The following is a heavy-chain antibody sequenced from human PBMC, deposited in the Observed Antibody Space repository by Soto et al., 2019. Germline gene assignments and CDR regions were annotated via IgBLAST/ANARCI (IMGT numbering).Heavy chain of an antibody. CDR2: INPNSGGT. D-gene: IGHD3-9*01. CDR3: ARVELRYFDWETFDP. Sequence: ASVKVSCKASGYTFTGYYVHWVRQAPGQGLEWMGWINPNSGGTNYAQKFQGRVTMTRDTSISTAYMELSRLRSDDTAVYYCARVELRYFDWETFDPWGQGTLVTVSS. V-gene: IGHV1-2*02. CDR1: GYTFTGYY. J-gene: IGHJ5*02.